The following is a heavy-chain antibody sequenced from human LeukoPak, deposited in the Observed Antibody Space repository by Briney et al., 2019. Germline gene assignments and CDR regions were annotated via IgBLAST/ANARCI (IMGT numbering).Heavy chain of an antibody. CDR2: ISGSGGST. CDR3: ATADSSGWYYFDY. Sequence: GGSLRLSCAASGFTFSSYAMSWVRKAPGKGLEWVSAISGSGGSTYYADSVKGRFTISRDNSKNTLYLQMNSLRAEDTAVYYCATADSSGWYYFDYWGQGTLVTVSS. CDR1: GFTFSSYA. J-gene: IGHJ4*02. D-gene: IGHD6-19*01. V-gene: IGHV3-23*01.